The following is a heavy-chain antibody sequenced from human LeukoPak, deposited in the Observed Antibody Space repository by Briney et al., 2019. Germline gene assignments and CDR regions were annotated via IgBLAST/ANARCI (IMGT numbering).Heavy chain of an antibody. D-gene: IGHD6-13*01. CDR3: ARGNPGIAAPDDFDY. CDR1: GYTFTSYD. V-gene: IGHV1-8*01. Sequence: ASVKVSCKASGYTFTSYDINWVRQATGQGLEWMGWMNPNSGNTGYAQKFQGRVIMTRNTSISTAYMELSSLRSEDTAVYYCARGNPGIAAPDDFDYWGQGTLVTVSS. J-gene: IGHJ4*02. CDR2: MNPNSGNT.